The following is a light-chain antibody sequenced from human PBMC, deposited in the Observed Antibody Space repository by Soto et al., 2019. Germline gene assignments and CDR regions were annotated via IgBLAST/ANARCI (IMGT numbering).Light chain of an antibody. CDR1: QSVSSNY. CDR3: QQRSNWWT. Sequence: IVLTQSPDTLSLSPGERATLSCRASQSVSSNYLAWYQQKPGQAPRLLIYGASSRATGIPDRFSGSGSGTDFTLTISSLEPEDFAVYYCQQRSNWWTFGQGTKVDIK. J-gene: IGKJ1*01. CDR2: GAS. V-gene: IGKV3D-20*02.